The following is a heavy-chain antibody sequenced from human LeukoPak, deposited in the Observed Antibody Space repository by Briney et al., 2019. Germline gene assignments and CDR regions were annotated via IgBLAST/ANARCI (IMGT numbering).Heavy chain of an antibody. CDR3: AIGTSYGDYSLDY. CDR2: TYTSGST. Sequence: PSETLSLTCTVSGGSISSYYRSWIRQPAGKGLEWIGRTYTSGSTNYNPSLKSRVTMSVDTSKNQFSLKLSSVTAADTAVYYCAIGTSYGDYSLDYWGQGTLVTVSS. J-gene: IGHJ4*02. V-gene: IGHV4-4*07. CDR1: GGSISSYY. D-gene: IGHD4-17*01.